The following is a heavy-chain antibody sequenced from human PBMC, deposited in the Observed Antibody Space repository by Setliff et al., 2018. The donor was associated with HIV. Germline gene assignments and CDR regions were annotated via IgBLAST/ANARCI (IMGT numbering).Heavy chain of an antibody. D-gene: IGHD1-1*01. CDR2: INPNSGGT. V-gene: IGHV1-2*02. CDR1: GDAFTDYY. CDR3: ARDPGYKSSVYGAFDI. Sequence: ASVKVSCKASGDAFTDYYIHWVRQAPGQGLEWMGWINPNSGGTNYAQKFQGRVTMTRDTSISTAFMDLSRLRSDDTAVYYCARDPGYKSSVYGAFDIWGQGTMVTVSS. J-gene: IGHJ3*02.